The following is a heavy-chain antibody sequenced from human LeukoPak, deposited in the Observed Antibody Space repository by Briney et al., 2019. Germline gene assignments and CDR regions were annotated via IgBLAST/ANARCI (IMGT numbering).Heavy chain of an antibody. D-gene: IGHD2-21*01. CDR2: IYYSGST. Sequence: SETLSLTCTVSGGSISSSSYYWGWIRQPPGRGLEWIGSIYYSGSTYYNPSLKSRVTISVDTSKNRFSLKLSSVTAADTAVYYCARLWSSGGYFDYWGQGTLVTVSS. CDR1: GGSISSSSYY. V-gene: IGHV4-39*01. J-gene: IGHJ4*02. CDR3: ARLWSSGGYFDY.